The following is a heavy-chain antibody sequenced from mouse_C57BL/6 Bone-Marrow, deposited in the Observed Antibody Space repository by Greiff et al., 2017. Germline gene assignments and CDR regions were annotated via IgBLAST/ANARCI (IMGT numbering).Heavy chain of an antibody. V-gene: IGHV1-80*01. D-gene: IGHD1-1*01. CDR2: IYPGDGDT. Sequence: VQLVESGAELVKPGASVKISCKASGYAFSSYWMNWVKQRPGKGLEWIGQIYPGDGDTNYNGKFKGKATLTADKSSSTAYMQLSSLTSEDSAVYFCARSHFYYYGYYWGQGTTLTVSS. CDR3: ARSHFYYYGYY. J-gene: IGHJ2*01. CDR1: GYAFSSYW.